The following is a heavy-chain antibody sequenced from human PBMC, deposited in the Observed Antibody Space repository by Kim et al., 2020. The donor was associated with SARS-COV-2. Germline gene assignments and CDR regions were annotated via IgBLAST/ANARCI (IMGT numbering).Heavy chain of an antibody. Sequence: KGRFTISRDNSKNTLYLQMNSLRAEDTAVYYCAKDEDIVVVVAAGYGMDVWGQGTTVTVSS. D-gene: IGHD2-15*01. CDR3: AKDEDIVVVVAAGYGMDV. V-gene: IGHV3-30*02. J-gene: IGHJ6*02.